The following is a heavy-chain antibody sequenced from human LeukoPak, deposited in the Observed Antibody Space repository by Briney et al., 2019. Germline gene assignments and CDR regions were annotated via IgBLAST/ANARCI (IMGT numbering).Heavy chain of an antibody. CDR3: VRENNGIDY. V-gene: IGHV3-74*03. Sequence: QPGGSLRLSCAVSGFSISKYWMDWVRQAPGKGPVWVSHLNGDGRTTYADSVKGRFTISRDNAKNTLYLQMDSLRAEDTAVYYCVRENNGIDYWGQGTPVTVSS. D-gene: IGHD1-14*01. CDR2: LNGDGRT. CDR1: GFSISKYW. J-gene: IGHJ4*02.